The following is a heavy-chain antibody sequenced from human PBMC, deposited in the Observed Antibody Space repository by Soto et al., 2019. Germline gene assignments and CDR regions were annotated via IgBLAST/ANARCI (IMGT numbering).Heavy chain of an antibody. J-gene: IGHJ6*03. CDR2: ISGSGGST. CDR3: AKGGYSGYGIGDPYYYYYMDV. V-gene: IGHV3-23*01. Sequence: GGSLRLSCAASGFTFSSYAMSWVRQAPGKGQEWVSAISGSGGSTYYADSVKGRFTISRDNSKNTLYLQMNSLRAEDTAVYYCAKGGYSGYGIGDPYYYYYMDVWGKGTTVTVSS. D-gene: IGHD5-12*01. CDR1: GFTFSSYA.